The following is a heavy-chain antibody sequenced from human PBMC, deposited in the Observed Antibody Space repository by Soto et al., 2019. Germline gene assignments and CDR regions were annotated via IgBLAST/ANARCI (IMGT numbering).Heavy chain of an antibody. D-gene: IGHD2-2*01. J-gene: IGHJ4*02. V-gene: IGHV4-34*01. Sequence: QVQLQQWGAGLLKPSETLSLTCAVYGGSFSGYYWSWIRQPPGKGLEWIGEINHSGSTNYNPSLKSRVTISVDTSKNQFFLKLSAVTAADTAVYYCARGGVYCSGTSCHYFDYWGQGTLVTVSS. CDR1: GGSFSGYY. CDR2: INHSGST. CDR3: ARGGVYCSGTSCHYFDY.